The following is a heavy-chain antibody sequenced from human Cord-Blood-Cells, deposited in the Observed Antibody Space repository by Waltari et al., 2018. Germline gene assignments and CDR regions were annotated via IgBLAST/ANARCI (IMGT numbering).Heavy chain of an antibody. CDR2: IYYSGST. Sequence: QVQLQESGPGLVKPSETLSLTCTVSGGSLSSYYWRWIRQPPGKGLEWIGYIYYSGSTNYNPSLKSRVTISVDTSKNQFSLKLSSVTAADTAVYYCATRSIWGYFDYWGQGTLVTVSS. D-gene: IGHD7-27*01. V-gene: IGHV4-59*01. CDR3: ATRSIWGYFDY. CDR1: GGSLSSYY. J-gene: IGHJ4*02.